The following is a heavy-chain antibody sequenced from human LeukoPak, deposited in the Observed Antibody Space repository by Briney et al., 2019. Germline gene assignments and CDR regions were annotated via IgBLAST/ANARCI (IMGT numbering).Heavy chain of an antibody. J-gene: IGHJ4*02. V-gene: IGHV1-69*05. D-gene: IGHD4-17*01. CDR3: ARDLWGLRGASDY. CDR2: IIPIFDTT. CDR1: GGTFSSFP. Sequence: ASVKVSCKASGGTFSSFPISWVRQAPGQGLEWMGGIIPIFDTTNYAQNFQGRVTITTDESTSTAYMELSSLRSEDTAVYYCARDLWGLRGASDYWGQGTLVTVSS.